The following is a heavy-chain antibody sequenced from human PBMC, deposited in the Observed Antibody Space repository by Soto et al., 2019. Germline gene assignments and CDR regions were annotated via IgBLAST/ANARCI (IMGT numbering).Heavy chain of an antibody. Sequence: DVQLVESGGGLMQPGESLRLSCAASGLTVSGKKYVAWVRQAPGKGLEWVSALYDVDGSFYADSVKGRFTTSSDSSKTTVYLQMNSLRAEDTAVYYCARDTGPNGYNYYYFGMDVWGQGTTVTVSS. CDR1: GLTVSGKKY. CDR2: LYDVDGS. J-gene: IGHJ6*02. CDR3: ARDTGPNGYNYYYFGMDV. D-gene: IGHD5-18*01. V-gene: IGHV3-66*03.